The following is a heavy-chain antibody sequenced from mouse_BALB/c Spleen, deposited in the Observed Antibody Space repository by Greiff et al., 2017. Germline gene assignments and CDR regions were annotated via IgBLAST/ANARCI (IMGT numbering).Heavy chain of an antibody. Sequence: VQLMQSGAELVKPGDSVKLSCTASGFNINDTYMHWVKQRPEQDLEWIGRIDPAYGNTKYDPKFQGKATITAATSSNTAYLQLSSLTSEDTAVYYCAKWYYGSSYGEYWGRGTTLTVST. D-gene: IGHD1-1*01. CDR3: AKWYYGSSYGEY. J-gene: IGHJ2*01. CDR1: GFNINDTY. V-gene: IGHV14-3*02. CDR2: IDPAYGNT.